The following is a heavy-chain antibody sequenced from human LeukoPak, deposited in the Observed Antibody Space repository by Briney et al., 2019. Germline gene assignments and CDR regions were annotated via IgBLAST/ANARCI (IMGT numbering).Heavy chain of an antibody. CDR3: AKRRGLELLYYYYMDV. V-gene: IGHV3-23*01. CDR2: ISGSGGRP. J-gene: IGHJ6*03. D-gene: IGHD1-7*01. Sequence: GGSLRLSCAASGFTFSSYAMSWVRQAPGKGLEWVSAISGSGGRPYYADSVKGRFTISRDNSKNTLYLQMNSLRAEDTAVYYCAKRRGLELLYYYYMDVWGKGTTVTVSS. CDR1: GFTFSSYA.